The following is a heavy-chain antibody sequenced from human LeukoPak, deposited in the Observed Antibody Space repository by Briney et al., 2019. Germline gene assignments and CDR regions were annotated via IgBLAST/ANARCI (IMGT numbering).Heavy chain of an antibody. CDR2: ISSSSGYI. CDR3: ASAPGGWYFDY. D-gene: IGHD6-19*01. V-gene: IGHV3-21*01. Sequence: GGSLRLSCAASGFTLSSYSMNWVRQAPGKGLEWVSSISSSSGYIYYAESVEGRFTISRDNAKNSLYLQMNSLRAEDTAVYYCASAPGGWYFDYWGQGTLVTVSS. CDR1: GFTLSSYS. J-gene: IGHJ4*02.